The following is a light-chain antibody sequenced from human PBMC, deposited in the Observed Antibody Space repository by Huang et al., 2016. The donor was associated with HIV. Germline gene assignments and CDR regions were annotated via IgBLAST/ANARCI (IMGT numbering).Light chain of an antibody. CDR3: QQYNNWLWT. CDR1: QSVGSD. Sequence: EIVMTQSPATLPVSPGERVTLSCRASQSVGSDLAWYQQKPGQPPRLLIYGASTRATGIPARFSGSGSGTEFTLTISSLQSEDFAVYYCQQYNNWLWTFGQGTRVEI. V-gene: IGKV3-15*01. CDR2: GAS. J-gene: IGKJ1*01.